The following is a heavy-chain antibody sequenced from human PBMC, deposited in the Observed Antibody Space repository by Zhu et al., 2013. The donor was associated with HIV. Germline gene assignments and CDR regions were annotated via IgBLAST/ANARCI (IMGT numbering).Heavy chain of an antibody. CDR1: GFSISSSYY. J-gene: IGHJ4*02. V-gene: IGHV4-38-2*02. CDR2: IYYSGST. D-gene: IGHD6-19*01. Sequence: QVQMQESGPGLVKPSETLSLTCAVSGFSISSSYYWGWIRQPPGKGLEWIGSIYYSGSTYYNPSLKSRVTISVDTSKNQFSLKLSSVTAADTAVYYCARETYSSGWFDYVGPGNPGPPSP. CDR3: ARETYSSGWFDY.